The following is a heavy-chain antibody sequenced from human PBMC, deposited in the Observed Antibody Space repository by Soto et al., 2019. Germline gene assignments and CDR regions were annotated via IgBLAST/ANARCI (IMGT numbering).Heavy chain of an antibody. D-gene: IGHD3-22*01. CDR1: GGSLRSGSYY. CDR3: ARDSSGRHDY. Sequence: SQTLSLTSTVSGGSLRSGSYYWSLIRQPPGKGLEWIGYIYHGGATTYNASLKSRVTISVDTSKNQFFLKVNSVTAADTAVYFCARDSSGRHDYWGQGTPVTVSS. V-gene: IGHV4-61*01. J-gene: IGHJ4*02. CDR2: IYHGGAT.